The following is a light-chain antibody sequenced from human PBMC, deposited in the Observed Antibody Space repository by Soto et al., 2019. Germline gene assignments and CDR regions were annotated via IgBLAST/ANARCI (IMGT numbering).Light chain of an antibody. CDR2: AAS. CDR3: QKYNSAPLT. CDR1: QGISSY. V-gene: IGKV1-27*01. J-gene: IGKJ4*01. Sequence: DIQLTQSPSFLSASVGDRVTITCRASQGISSYLAWYQQKPGTVPKLLIYAASTLQSGVPSRFSGSGSGTDFTLTISSLQPEDVATYYCQKYNSAPLTFGGGTKVDIK.